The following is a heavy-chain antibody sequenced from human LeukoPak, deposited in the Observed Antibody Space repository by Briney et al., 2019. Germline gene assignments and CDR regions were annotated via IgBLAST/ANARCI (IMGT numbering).Heavy chain of an antibody. D-gene: IGHD3-22*01. J-gene: IGHJ3*02. CDR3: ARDRDPGYYDTNGYRRINAFDI. CDR2: ISRGGSTK. CDR1: GFTLSSYG. V-gene: IGHV3-48*04. Sequence: PGGSLRLSCAASGFTLSSYGMSWVSQDPGRGVEWVSYISRGGSTKYYAASVKGRFTLSRDNANTSLYLQMNSLRAEDTAVYYCARDRDPGYYDTNGYRRINAFDIWGQGTMVTVSS.